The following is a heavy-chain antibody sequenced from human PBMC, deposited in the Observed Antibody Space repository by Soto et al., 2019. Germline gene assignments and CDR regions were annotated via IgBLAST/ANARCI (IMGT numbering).Heavy chain of an antibody. J-gene: IGHJ3*02. D-gene: IGHD3-10*01. V-gene: IGHV4-4*02. CDR1: SGSISSSNW. Sequence: QVQLQESGPGLVKPSGTLSLTCAVSSGSISSSNWWSWVRQPPGKGLEWIGEIYHSGGTNYNPSLKSRVTISVDKSKNQFSLKLSSVTAADTAVYYCARAPKLLWFGADAFDIWGQGTMVTVSS. CDR3: ARAPKLLWFGADAFDI. CDR2: IYHSGGT.